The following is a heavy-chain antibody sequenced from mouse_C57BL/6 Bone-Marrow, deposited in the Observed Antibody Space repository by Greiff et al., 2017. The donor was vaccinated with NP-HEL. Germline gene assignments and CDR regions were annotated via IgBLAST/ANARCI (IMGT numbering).Heavy chain of an antibody. CDR3: ARAPYTTVVDYYYAMDD. V-gene: IGHV3-8*01. CDR2: ISYSGST. Sequence: DVQLQESGPGLAKPSQTLSLTCSVTGYSITSDYWNWIRKFPGNKLEYMGYISYSGSTYYNPSLKSRISITRDTSKNQYYLQLNSVTTEDTATYYCARAPYTTVVDYYYAMDDWGQGTSVTVSS. CDR1: GYSITSDY. D-gene: IGHD1-1*01. J-gene: IGHJ4*01.